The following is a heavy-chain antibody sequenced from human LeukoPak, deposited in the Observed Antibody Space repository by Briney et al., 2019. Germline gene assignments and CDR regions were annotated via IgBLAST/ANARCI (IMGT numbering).Heavy chain of an antibody. V-gene: IGHV1-2*04. CDR2: INPNSGGT. CDR3: ARVGERPYYYYGMDV. CDR1: GYTFTGYY. Sequence: ASVKVSFKASGYTFTGYYMHWVRQAPGQGLEWMGWINPNSGGTNYAQKFQGWVTMTRDTAISTAYMELSRLRSDDPAVYYCARVGERPYYYYGMDVWGQGTTVTVSS. J-gene: IGHJ6*02. D-gene: IGHD4-17*01.